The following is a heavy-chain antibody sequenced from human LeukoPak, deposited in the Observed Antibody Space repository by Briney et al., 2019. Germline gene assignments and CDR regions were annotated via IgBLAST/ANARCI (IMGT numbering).Heavy chain of an antibody. Sequence: SETLSLTCTVPGGSISSHYWSWIRQPPGKGLEWIGYIYYSGSTNYNPSLKSRVTISVDTSKNQFSLKLSSVTAADTAVYYCARDVKYYYGSGSYYKFDYYYYYMDVWGKGTTVTVSS. D-gene: IGHD3-10*01. CDR3: ARDVKYYYGSGSYYKFDYYYYYMDV. CDR2: IYYSGST. J-gene: IGHJ6*03. CDR1: GGSISSHY. V-gene: IGHV4-59*11.